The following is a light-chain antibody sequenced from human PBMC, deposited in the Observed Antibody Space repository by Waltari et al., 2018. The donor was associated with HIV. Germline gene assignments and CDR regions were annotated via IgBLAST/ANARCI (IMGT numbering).Light chain of an antibody. CDR2: DAS. CDR1: QGISNS. Sequence: DIQMTQSPSSLSASVGDRVTITCRASQGISNSLAWYQQKPGKAPKLLVYDASRLESGVPSRFSGSGSETDYTLTISSLQPEDFATYYCQQYYNTPDTFGQGTRLEIK. CDR3: QQYYNTPDT. V-gene: IGKV1-NL1*01. J-gene: IGKJ5*01.